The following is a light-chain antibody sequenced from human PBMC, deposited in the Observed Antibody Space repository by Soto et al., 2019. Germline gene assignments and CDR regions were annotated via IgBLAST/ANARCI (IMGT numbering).Light chain of an antibody. Sequence: QSVLTQPPSVSGAPGQSVTISCTGSSSNIGADHDVHWYQQLPGTAPKLLIYANVNRPSGVPDRFSASKSGTSASLAITGLQAAAEADYYCQSYDSSLGGLHWVFGGGTKVTVL. J-gene: IGLJ3*02. CDR3: QSYDSSLGGLHWV. CDR2: ANV. CDR1: SSNIGADHD. V-gene: IGLV1-40*01.